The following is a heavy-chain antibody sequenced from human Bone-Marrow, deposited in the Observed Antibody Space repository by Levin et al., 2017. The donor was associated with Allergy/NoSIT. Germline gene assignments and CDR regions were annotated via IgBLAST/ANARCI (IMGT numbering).Heavy chain of an antibody. V-gene: IGHV4-39*01. Sequence: SQTLSLTCSVSGGSISSTIYYWGWIRQPPGKGLEWIGSIDYIGNTYYNPSLKSRVTISVETSKNRFSLKLSSVTAADTAVYYCARAAGQWLAYWYFDLWGRGTQVTVSS. J-gene: IGHJ2*01. D-gene: IGHD6-19*01. CDR3: ARAAGQWLAYWYFDL. CDR1: GGSISSTIYY. CDR2: IDYIGNT.